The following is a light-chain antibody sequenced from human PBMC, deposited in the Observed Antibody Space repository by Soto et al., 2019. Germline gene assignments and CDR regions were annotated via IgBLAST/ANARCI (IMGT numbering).Light chain of an antibody. Sequence: QSVLTQPRSVSGSPGQSVTISCTGSSRDLGSYNFVSWFQQDPGKAPKLIIYDVTKRPSGVPDRFSASKSGNTASLTISGLQAEDEADYYCCSYAGASSALLFGGGTKVTVL. CDR3: CSYAGASSALL. J-gene: IGLJ3*02. CDR2: DVT. CDR1: SRDLGSYNF. V-gene: IGLV2-11*01.